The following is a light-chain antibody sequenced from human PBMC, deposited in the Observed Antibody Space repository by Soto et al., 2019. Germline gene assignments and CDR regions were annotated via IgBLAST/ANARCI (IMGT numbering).Light chain of an antibody. CDR2: GNN. J-gene: IGLJ3*02. CDR3: QCYDSSLSGSL. CDR1: SSNIGAGYD. Sequence: QPVLTQPPSLSEAPGQRVTISCTGSSSNIGAGYDVHWYQQLPGTAPKLLIYGNNNRPSGVPDRFSGSKSGTSASLAIAGLQAEDEGDYYCQCYDSSLSGSLFGGGTKLTVL. V-gene: IGLV1-40*01.